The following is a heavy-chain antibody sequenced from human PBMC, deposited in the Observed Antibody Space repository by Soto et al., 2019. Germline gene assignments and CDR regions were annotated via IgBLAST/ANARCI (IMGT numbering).Heavy chain of an antibody. V-gene: IGHV1-3*01. CDR1: GYTFTSYA. J-gene: IGHJ4*02. CDR3: ARVILYSGSYFGGIDY. CDR2: INAGNGNT. D-gene: IGHD1-26*01. Sequence: QVQLVQSGAEVKKPGASVKVSCKASGYTFTSYAMHWVRQAPGQRLEWMGWINAGNGNTKYSQKFQGRVTITRDTSASTAYMELSSLRSEDTAVYYCARVILYSGSYFGGIDYWGQGTLVTVSS.